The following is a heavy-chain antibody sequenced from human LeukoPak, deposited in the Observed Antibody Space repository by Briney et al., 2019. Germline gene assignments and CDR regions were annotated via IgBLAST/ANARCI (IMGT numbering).Heavy chain of an antibody. V-gene: IGHV4-4*07. CDR1: GGSISSYY. D-gene: IGHD5-12*01. CDR2: IYTSGST. CDR3: ARDFDIVTTISEYGMDV. Sequence: SETLSLTCTVSGGSISSYYWSWIRQPAGKGLEWIGRIYTSGSTNYNPSLKSRVTMSVDTSKNQFSLKLSSVTAADTAVYYCARDFDIVTTISEYGMDVWGQGTTVTVSS. J-gene: IGHJ6*02.